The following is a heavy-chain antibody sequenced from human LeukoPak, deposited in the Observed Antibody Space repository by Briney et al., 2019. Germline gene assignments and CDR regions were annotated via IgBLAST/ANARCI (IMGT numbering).Heavy chain of an antibody. D-gene: IGHD5-18*01. V-gene: IGHV4-39*01. J-gene: IGHJ5*02. CDR2: IYYSGST. CDR1: GGSISSSSYY. CDR3: ARWIQLWFWFDP. Sequence: PSETLYLTCTVSGGSISSSSYYWGWIRQPPGKGLEWIGSIYYSGSTYYNPSLKSRVTISVDTSKNQFSLKLSSVTAADTAVYYCARWIQLWFWFDPWGQGTLVTVSS.